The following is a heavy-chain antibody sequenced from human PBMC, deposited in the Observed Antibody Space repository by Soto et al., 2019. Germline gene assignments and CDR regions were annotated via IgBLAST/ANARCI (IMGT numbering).Heavy chain of an antibody. CDR1: GESLSGYY. CDR2: INHSGST. V-gene: IGHV4-34*01. CDR3: AKVWALGYFQH. D-gene: IGHD1-26*01. Sequence: PSETLSLTCAVYGESLSGYYWSWIRQSPGKGLEWIGEINHSGSTNYNPSLKSRVTISVDTSKNTLYLQMNSLRAEDTAVYYCAKVWALGYFQHWGQGTLVTVSS. J-gene: IGHJ1*01.